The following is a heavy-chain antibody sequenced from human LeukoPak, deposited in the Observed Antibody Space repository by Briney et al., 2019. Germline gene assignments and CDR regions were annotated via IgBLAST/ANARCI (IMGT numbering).Heavy chain of an antibody. J-gene: IGHJ6*02. CDR1: VYTFTSYG. D-gene: IGHD3-10*01. Sequence: ASVKVSCKASVYTFTSYGISWVRQAPGQGLEWMGWISAYNGNTNYAQKLQGRVTMTTDTSTSTAYMELRSLRSDDTAVYYCARAWFGELSRYYYYYGMDVWGQGTTVTVSS. V-gene: IGHV1-18*01. CDR3: ARAWFGELSRYYYYYGMDV. CDR2: ISAYNGNT.